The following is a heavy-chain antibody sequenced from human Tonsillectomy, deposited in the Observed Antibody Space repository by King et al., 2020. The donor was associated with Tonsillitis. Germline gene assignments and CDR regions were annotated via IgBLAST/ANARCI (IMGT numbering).Heavy chain of an antibody. D-gene: IGHD6-19*01. CDR1: GYTFTNYG. CDR2: ISGYNGNT. Sequence: VQLVQSGAEVKKPGASVKVSCKASGYTFTNYGITWVRQAPGQGLEWMGWISGYNGNTNYAQNLRGRVTMTTDTSTSTAYMELRSLRSDDTAVYYCARDGNDLRYSSGWCAYWGQGTLVTVSS. CDR3: ARDGNDLRYSSGWCAY. V-gene: IGHV1-18*04. J-gene: IGHJ4*02.